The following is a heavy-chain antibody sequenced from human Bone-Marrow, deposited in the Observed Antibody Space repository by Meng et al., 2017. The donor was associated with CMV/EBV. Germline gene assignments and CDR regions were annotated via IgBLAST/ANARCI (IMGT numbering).Heavy chain of an antibody. V-gene: IGHV4-34*01. CDR2: INHSGST. CDR1: GFTFSVYY. Sequence: CAASGFTFSVYYKSWIRQAPGKGLEWIGEINHSGSTNYNPSLKSRVTISVDTSKNQFSLKLSSVTAADTAVYYCARKSIAARGWFDPWGQGTLVTVSS. CDR3: ARKSIAARGWFDP. J-gene: IGHJ5*02. D-gene: IGHD6-6*01.